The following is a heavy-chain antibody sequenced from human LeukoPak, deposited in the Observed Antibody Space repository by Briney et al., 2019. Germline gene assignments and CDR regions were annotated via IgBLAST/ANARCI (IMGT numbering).Heavy chain of an antibody. Sequence: PGGSRTLSWAASGFALSRNYMNWVRQAPGQGLGWVSIIYSGGTTYYADSVKGRFTISRDNSKNTLYLQMNSLRAEHTPVYYFARVLWNGDYPRFAYWGQGTLVTVSS. V-gene: IGHV3-53*01. CDR2: IYSGGTT. D-gene: IGHD4-17*01. J-gene: IGHJ4*02. CDR1: GFALSRNY. CDR3: ARVLWNGDYPRFAY.